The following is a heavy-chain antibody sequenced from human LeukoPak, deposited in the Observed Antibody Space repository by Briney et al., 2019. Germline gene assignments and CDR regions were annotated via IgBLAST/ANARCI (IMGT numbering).Heavy chain of an antibody. CDR1: GYTFAGYY. D-gene: IGHD1-26*01. Sequence: GASVKVSCKGPGYTFAGYYMHWVRQAPGQGLEWMGWINPNSGVTNYAQKFQGRVAMTRDASISTAYMELSSLRSDGTAVYYCARMRDLVGTSPLGYWGQGTLVTVSP. CDR2: INPNSGVT. CDR3: ARMRDLVGTSPLGY. J-gene: IGHJ4*02. V-gene: IGHV1-2*02.